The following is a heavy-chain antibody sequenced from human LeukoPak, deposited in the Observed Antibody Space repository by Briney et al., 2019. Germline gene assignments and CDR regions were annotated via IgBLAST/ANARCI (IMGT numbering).Heavy chain of an antibody. V-gene: IGHV3-11*01. CDR3: ASRVDTALVGDWFDP. CDR1: GFTFSDYY. CDR2: ITSSGSTI. Sequence: SGGSLRLSCAASGFTFSDYYMTWIRQAPGKGLEWLSYITSSGSTIYYADSVKGRFTISRDNAKNSLYLQMNSLRAEDTAIYYCASRVDTALVGDWFDPWGQGTLVTVSS. J-gene: IGHJ5*02. D-gene: IGHD5-18*01.